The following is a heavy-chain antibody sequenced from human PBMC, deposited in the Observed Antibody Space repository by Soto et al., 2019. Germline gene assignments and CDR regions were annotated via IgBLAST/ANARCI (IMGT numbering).Heavy chain of an antibody. CDR2: IYYSGST. J-gene: IGHJ5*02. CDR1: GVSISSYY. D-gene: IGHD2-2*01. Sequence: QVQLQESGPGLVKPSETLSLTCTVAGVSISSYYGSWIRQPPGKGLEWLGYIYYSGSTNYNPPLRSRDTLAVDTHKHHYALKVTSVTAADTAVYYCAIHWGQGVPAPLEFHPWGQGTLVTVSS. CDR3: AIHWGQGVPAPLEFHP. V-gene: IGHV4-59*01.